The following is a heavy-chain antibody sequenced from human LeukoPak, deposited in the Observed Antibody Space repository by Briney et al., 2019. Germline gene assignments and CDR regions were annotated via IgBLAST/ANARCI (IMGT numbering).Heavy chain of an antibody. J-gene: IGHJ4*02. Sequence: KPGRSLRLSCTASGFTFGDYAMSWFRQAPGKGLEWVGFIRSKAYGGTTEYAASVKGRFTISRDDSKSIAYLQMNSLKTEDTAVYYCTRGIPYYDYVWGSYRPSYYFDYWGQGTLVTVSS. CDR1: GFTFGDYA. CDR2: IRSKAYGGTT. D-gene: IGHD3-16*02. V-gene: IGHV3-49*05. CDR3: TRGIPYYDYVWGSYRPSYYFDY.